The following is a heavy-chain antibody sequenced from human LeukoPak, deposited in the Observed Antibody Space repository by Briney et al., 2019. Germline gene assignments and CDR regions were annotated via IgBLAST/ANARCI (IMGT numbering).Heavy chain of an antibody. J-gene: IGHJ4*02. CDR1: GFTFSSYS. Sequence: TGGSLRLSCAASGFTFSSYSMNWVRQAPGKGLEWVSSISSSSSYIYYADSVKGRFTISRDNAKNSLYLQMNSLRAEDTAVYYCAKVSGRGAAAAGFSDYWGQGTLVTVSS. CDR3: AKVSGRGAAAAGFSDY. V-gene: IGHV3-21*01. D-gene: IGHD6-13*01. CDR2: ISSSSSYI.